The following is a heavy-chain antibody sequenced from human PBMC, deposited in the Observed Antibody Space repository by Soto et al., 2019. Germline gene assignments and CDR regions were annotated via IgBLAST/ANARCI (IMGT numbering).Heavy chain of an antibody. CDR2: ISDYNGNT. CDR1: GYAFNRYG. V-gene: IGHV1-18*04. Sequence: ASVKVSCKTSGYAFNRYGLTWVRQAPGQGLEWMGWISDYNGNTNYAQNLQGRVTMTTDTSTSTAYMELRNLNSDDTAVYYCAKEGGYSSGPQGNWGQGTLVTVSS. CDR3: AKEGGYSSGPQGN. D-gene: IGHD6-19*01. J-gene: IGHJ4*02.